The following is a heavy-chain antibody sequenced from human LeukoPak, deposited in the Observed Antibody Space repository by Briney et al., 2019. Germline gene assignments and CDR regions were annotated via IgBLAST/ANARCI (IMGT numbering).Heavy chain of an antibody. V-gene: IGHV4-59*01. J-gene: IGHJ1*01. CDR1: GGSISSYY. Sequence: KPSETLSLTCTVSGGSISSYYWSWIRQPPGKGLEWIGYISYSGITNYNPSLKSRVTISVDTSKNQFSLKLSSMTAADTAVYYCAAGDTSGSHRRSFQHWGQGTLVTASS. D-gene: IGHD3-22*01. CDR3: AAGDTSGSHRRSFQH. CDR2: ISYSGIT.